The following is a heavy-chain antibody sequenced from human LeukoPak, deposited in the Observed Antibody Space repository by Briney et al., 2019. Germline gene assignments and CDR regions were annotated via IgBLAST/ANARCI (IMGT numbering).Heavy chain of an antibody. J-gene: IGHJ4*02. CDR3: ANTGSYYRPFDY. D-gene: IGHD1-26*01. CDR2: IFYSGST. Sequence: SETLSLTCTVSGGSISSGNYYWGWIRQPPGKGLEWIGNIFYSGSTYYGPSLKSRLTISLDTSKNQFSLKLSSVTAADTAVYYCANTGSYYRPFDYWGQGTLVTVSS. CDR1: GGSISSGNYY. V-gene: IGHV4-39*07.